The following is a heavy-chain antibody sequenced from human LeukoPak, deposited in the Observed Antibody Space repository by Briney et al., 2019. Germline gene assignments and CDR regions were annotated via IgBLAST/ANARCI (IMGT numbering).Heavy chain of an antibody. CDR2: IHYTGST. CDR1: GGSISGYY. V-gene: IGHV4-59*12. J-gene: IGHJ3*02. CDR3: ARDLVTVTKGFDI. Sequence: SETLSLTYTVSGGSISGYYWSWIRQPPGKGLQFIGYIHYTGSTNYNPSLESRVTLSVDTSKNQFSLKLRSVTAADTAVYYCARDLVTVTKGFDIWGQGTMVSVSS. D-gene: IGHD4-17*01.